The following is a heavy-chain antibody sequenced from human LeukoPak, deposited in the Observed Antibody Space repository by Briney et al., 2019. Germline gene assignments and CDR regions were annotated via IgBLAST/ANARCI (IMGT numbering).Heavy chain of an antibody. D-gene: IGHD6-13*01. CDR1: GGSISSYY. J-gene: IGHJ4*02. CDR2: IYYSGST. CDR3: ARAAAARLPFDY. V-gene: IGHV4-59*01. Sequence: PSETLSLTCTVSGGSISSYYWSWIRQPPGKGLEWIGYIYYSGSTNYNPSLKSRVTISVDTSKNQFSLKLSSVTAADTTVYYCARAAAARLPFDYWGQGTLVTVSS.